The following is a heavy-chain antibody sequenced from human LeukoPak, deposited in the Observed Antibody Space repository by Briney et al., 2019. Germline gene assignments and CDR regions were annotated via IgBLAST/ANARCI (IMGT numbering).Heavy chain of an antibody. V-gene: IGHV1-46*01. CDR1: GYTFTSYY. J-gene: IGHJ6*02. D-gene: IGHD6-19*01. Sequence: ASVKVSCKASGYTFTSYYMHWVRQAPGQGLEWMGIINQSGDRKSYVEKFQGRVTISRDTSTSTVYMELSSLRSEDTAVYYCASRLEEDIAVAGRGRHYYYYGMDVWGQGTTVTVSS. CDR3: ASRLEEDIAVAGRGRHYYYYGMDV. CDR2: INQSGDRK.